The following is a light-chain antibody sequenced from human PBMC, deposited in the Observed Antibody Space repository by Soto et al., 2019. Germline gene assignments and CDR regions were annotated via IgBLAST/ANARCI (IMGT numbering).Light chain of an antibody. V-gene: IGKV1-39*01. CDR2: AAS. CDR3: QQSYSTPLT. J-gene: IGKJ4*01. Sequence: DIPMTQSPSSLSASVGDRVTITCRASQSISSYLNWYQQKPGKAPKLLIYAASSLQSGVPSRFSGSGSGTDVTLTISSLQPEDFATYYCQQSYSTPLTFGGGTKVEIK. CDR1: QSISSY.